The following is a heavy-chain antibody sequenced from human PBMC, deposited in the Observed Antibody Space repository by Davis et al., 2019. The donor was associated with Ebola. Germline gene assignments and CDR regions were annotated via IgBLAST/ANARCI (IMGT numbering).Heavy chain of an antibody. CDR1: GYTFTSYG. CDR3: AMTTVTLQRLDY. CDR2: ISAYNGNT. D-gene: IGHD4-17*01. Sequence: ASVTVSCKASGYTFTSYGIGRVRQAPGQGPEWMGWISAYNGNTNYAQKFQGRVTITRDTSASTAYMELSSLRSEDTALYYCAMTTVTLQRLDYWGQGTLVTVSS. V-gene: IGHV1-18*01. J-gene: IGHJ4*02.